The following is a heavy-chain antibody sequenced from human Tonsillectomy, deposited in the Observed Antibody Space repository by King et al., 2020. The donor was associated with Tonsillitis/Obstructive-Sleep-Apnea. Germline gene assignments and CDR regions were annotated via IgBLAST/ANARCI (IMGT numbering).Heavy chain of an antibody. J-gene: IGHJ4*02. V-gene: IGHV3-33*01. Sequence: VQLVESGGGVVQPGRSLRLSCAASGFTFSSYGMHWGRQAPGKGLEWVAVIWYDGSNKYFADSVKGRFTISRDNFKNTLYLQMSSLRAEDTALYYCARDKDYYGSGCWYFDSWGQGTLVTVSS. D-gene: IGHD3-22*01. CDR2: IWYDGSNK. CDR3: ARDKDYYGSGCWYFDS. CDR1: GFTFSSYG.